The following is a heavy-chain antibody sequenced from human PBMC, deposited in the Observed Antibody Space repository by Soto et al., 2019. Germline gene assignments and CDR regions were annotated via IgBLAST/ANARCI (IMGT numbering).Heavy chain of an antibody. CDR2: INGDGSTR. D-gene: IGHD3-10*01. Sequence: PGGSLRLSCAASGLIIRSRWMHWVRQAPGKGLVWVSQINGDGSTRTYVDSVKDRFTISRDNAKNTLYLQMNSLRAEDTAVYYCVSGGYYKKKTVAGGYYYYYYGMDVWGQGTTVTVSS. J-gene: IGHJ6*02. V-gene: IGHV3-74*01. CDR3: VSGGYYKKKTVAGGYYYYYYGMDV. CDR1: GLIIRSRW.